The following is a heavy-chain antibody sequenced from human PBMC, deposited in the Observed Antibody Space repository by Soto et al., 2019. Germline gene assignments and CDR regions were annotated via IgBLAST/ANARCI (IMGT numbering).Heavy chain of an antibody. Sequence: GESLKISCKGSGYSFTSYWISWVRQMPGKGLEWMGRIDPSDSYTNYSPSFQGHVTISADKSISTAYLQWSSLKASDTAMYYRGLFTRYCSGGSCNYGMDVWGQGTTVTVSS. CDR2: IDPSDSYT. J-gene: IGHJ6*02. D-gene: IGHD2-15*01. V-gene: IGHV5-10-1*01. CDR3: GLFTRYCSGGSCNYGMDV. CDR1: GYSFTSYW.